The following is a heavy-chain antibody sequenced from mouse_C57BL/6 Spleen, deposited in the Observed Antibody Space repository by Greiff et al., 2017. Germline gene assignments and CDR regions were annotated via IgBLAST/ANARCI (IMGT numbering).Heavy chain of an antibody. CDR1: GYSFTDYN. CDR3: AREGGIYYGNYVYAMDY. V-gene: IGHV1-39*01. J-gene: IGHJ4*01. CDR2: INPNYGTT. Sequence: VQLKESGPELVKPGASVKISCKASGYSFTDYNMNWVKQSNGKSLEWIGVINPNYGTTSYNQKFKGNATLTVDQSSSTAYMQLNSLTSEDSAVYYCAREGGIYYGNYVYAMDYWGQGTSVTVSS. D-gene: IGHD2-1*01.